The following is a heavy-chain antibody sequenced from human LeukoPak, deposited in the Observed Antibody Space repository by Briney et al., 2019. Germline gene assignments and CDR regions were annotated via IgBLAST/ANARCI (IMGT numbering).Heavy chain of an antibody. V-gene: IGHV3-21*01. CDR2: ISSSSSYI. CDR3: ARDRQWLSGNTYFDY. D-gene: IGHD6-19*01. CDR1: GFTFSSYG. J-gene: IGHJ4*02. Sequence: GGSLRLSCAASGFTFSSYGMNWVRQAPGKGLEWVSSISSSSSYIYYADSVKGRFTISRDNAKNSLYLQMNSLRAEDTAVYYCARDRQWLSGNTYFDYWGQGTLVTVSS.